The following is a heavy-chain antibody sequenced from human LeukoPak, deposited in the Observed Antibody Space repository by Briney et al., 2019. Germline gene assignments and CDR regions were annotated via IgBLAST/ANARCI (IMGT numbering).Heavy chain of an antibody. D-gene: IGHD6-19*01. V-gene: IGHV4-34*01. CDR2: INHSGST. CDR1: GRSFSCYY. Sequence: SETLSLTCAAYGRSFSCYYWSWVRQPPGKGLEWIGLINHSGSTTCNPSFKSGVTISVKTSKKQFSLKQSTGTAADTAVYYCDRGVSVWQWLEHYNWFDPWGQGPWSPSPQ. J-gene: IGHJ5*02. CDR3: DRGVSVWQWLEHYNWFDP.